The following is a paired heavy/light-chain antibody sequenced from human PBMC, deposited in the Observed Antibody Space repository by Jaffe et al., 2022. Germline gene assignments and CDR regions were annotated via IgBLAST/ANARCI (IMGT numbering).Light chain of an antibody. CDR1: VLAKKY. Sequence: SYELTQPSSVSVSPGQTARITCSGDVLAKKYARWFQQKPGQAPVLVIYKDSERPSGIPERFSGSSSGTTVTLTISGAQVEDEADYYCYSAADNNRVFGGGTKLTVL. V-gene: IGLV3-27*01. CDR2: KDS. CDR3: YSAADNNRV. J-gene: IGLJ3*02.
Heavy chain of an antibody. CDR3: ARIFPATAMALNDAFDI. CDR1: GGSISSSNW. V-gene: IGHV4-4*02. Sequence: QVQLQESGPGLVKPSGTLSLTCAVSGGSISSSNWWSWIRQPPGKGLEWIGEIYHSGSTNYNPSLKSRVTISVDKSKNQFSLKLSSVTAADTAVYYCARIFPATAMALNDAFDIWGQGTMVTVSS. CDR2: IYHSGST. J-gene: IGHJ3*02. D-gene: IGHD5-18*01.